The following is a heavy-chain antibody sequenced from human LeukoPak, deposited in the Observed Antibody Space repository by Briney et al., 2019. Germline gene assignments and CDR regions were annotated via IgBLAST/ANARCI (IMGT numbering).Heavy chain of an antibody. CDR1: GGSISSSSYY. V-gene: IGHV4-39*07. Sequence: SETLSLTCTVSGGSISSSSYYWGWIRQPPGNGLEWIGSIYYSGSTYYNPSLKSRVTISVDTSKNQFSLKLSSVTAADTAVYYCARGLWFGDENPPYFDYWGQGTLVTVSS. J-gene: IGHJ4*02. D-gene: IGHD3-10*01. CDR3: ARGLWFGDENPPYFDY. CDR2: IYYSGST.